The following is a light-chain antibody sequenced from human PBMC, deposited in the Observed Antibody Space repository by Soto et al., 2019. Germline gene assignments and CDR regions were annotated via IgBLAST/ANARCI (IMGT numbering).Light chain of an antibody. CDR2: DVS. V-gene: IGLV2-14*01. CDR1: SSDVGGYNY. J-gene: IGLJ1*01. Sequence: QSALTQPASVSGSPGQSITISCTGTSSDVGGYNYVSWYQQHPGKAPKLMIYDVSNRPSGVSNRFSGSKSGNTASLTISWLQDEDEADYYCSSYTSSSPLGFGTGTKVTVL. CDR3: SSYTSSSPLG.